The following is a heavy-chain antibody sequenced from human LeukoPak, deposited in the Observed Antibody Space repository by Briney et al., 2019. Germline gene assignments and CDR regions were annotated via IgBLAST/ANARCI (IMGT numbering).Heavy chain of an antibody. CDR2: IRSDGSST. CDR3: ARASGSGSHYPFDY. CDR1: GFTFSSYW. Sequence: GGSLRLSCAASGFTFSSYWMHWVRQAPGKGLVRVSHIRSDGSSTNYADSVKGRFTISRDNAKSTLYLQMNSLRAGDTAVYYCARASGSGSHYPFDYWGQGTLVSVSS. V-gene: IGHV3-74*01. D-gene: IGHD3-10*01. J-gene: IGHJ4*02.